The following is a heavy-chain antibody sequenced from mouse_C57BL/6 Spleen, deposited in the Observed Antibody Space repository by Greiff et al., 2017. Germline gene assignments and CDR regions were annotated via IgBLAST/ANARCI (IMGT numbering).Heavy chain of an antibody. J-gene: IGHJ4*01. CDR2: IDPEDGET. Sequence: VQLKQSGAELVKPGASVTLSCTASGFNIKDYYMHWVKQRTEQGLEWIGRIDPEDGETKYAPKFQGKATITADTSSNTAYLQLSSLTSEDTAVDYCGPAAYGNYGAMDYWGQGTSVTVSS. CDR3: GPAAYGNYGAMDY. CDR1: GFNIKDYY. D-gene: IGHD2-1*01. V-gene: IGHV14-2*01.